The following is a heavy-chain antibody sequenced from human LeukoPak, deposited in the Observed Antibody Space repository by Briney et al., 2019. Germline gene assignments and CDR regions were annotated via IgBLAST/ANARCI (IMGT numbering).Heavy chain of an antibody. CDR2: INSDGSST. J-gene: IGHJ4*02. V-gene: IGHV3-74*01. CDR3: ASAGFWSGYYLGY. Sequence: GGSLSLSCAASGFTFSSYWMHWVRQAPGKGLVWVSRINSDGSSTSYADSVKGRFTISRDNAKNTLYLQMNSLRAEDTAVYYCASAGFWSGYYLGYWGQGTLVTVSS. D-gene: IGHD3-3*01. CDR1: GFTFSSYW.